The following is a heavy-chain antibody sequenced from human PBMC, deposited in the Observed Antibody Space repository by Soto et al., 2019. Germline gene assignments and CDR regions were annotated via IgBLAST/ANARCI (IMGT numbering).Heavy chain of an antibody. J-gene: IGHJ4*02. CDR3: ERNWFSVAGRFNFDY. Sequence: SETLSLTCTVSGGSINTYYWSWIRQPPGKGLEWIGYVDYSGNSDSSPSLKSRVTISIDTSKKQVSLKLNSVTAADTAVYYCERNWFSVAGRFNFDYWGQGIPVTVSS. D-gene: IGHD6-19*01. CDR2: VDYSGNS. CDR1: GGSINTYY. V-gene: IGHV4-59*01.